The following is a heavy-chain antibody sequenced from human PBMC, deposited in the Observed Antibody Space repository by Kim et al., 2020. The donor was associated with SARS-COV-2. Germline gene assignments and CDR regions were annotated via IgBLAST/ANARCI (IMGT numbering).Heavy chain of an antibody. D-gene: IGHD1-1*01. J-gene: IGHJ4*02. Sequence: GGSLRLSCAASGFTFGDYAMHWVRQAPGKGLEWVSGISWNSGRIGYADSVKGRFTISRDNAKNSLYLQMNSLRAEDTALYYCAKEGERRVVYNPFDYWGQGTLVTLSS. V-gene: IGHV3-9*01. CDR3: AKEGERRVVYNPFDY. CDR1: GFTFGDYA. CDR2: ISWNSGRI.